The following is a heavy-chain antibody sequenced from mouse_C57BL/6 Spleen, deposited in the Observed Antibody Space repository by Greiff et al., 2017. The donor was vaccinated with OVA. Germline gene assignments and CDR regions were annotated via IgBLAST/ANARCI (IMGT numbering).Heavy chain of an antibody. Sequence: EVQLQESGPGLVKPSQSLSLTCSVTGYSITSGYYWNWIRQFPGNKLEWMGYISYDGSNNYNPSLKNRISITRDTSKNQFFLKLNSVTTEDTATYYCARRSEAWFAYWGQGTLVTVSA. CDR1: GYSITSGYY. J-gene: IGHJ3*01. CDR2: ISYDGSN. CDR3: ARRSEAWFAY. V-gene: IGHV3-6*01.